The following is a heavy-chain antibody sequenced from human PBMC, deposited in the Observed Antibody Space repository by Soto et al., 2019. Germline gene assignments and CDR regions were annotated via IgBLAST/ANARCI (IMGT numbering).Heavy chain of an antibody. J-gene: IGHJ6*02. V-gene: IGHV3-15*07. CDR1: GFTFSNAW. CDR2: IKSKTDGGTT. Sequence: GGSLRLSCAASGFTFSNAWMNWVRQAPGKGLEWVGRIKSKTDGGTTDYAAPVKGRFTISRDDSKNTLYLQMNSLKTEDTAVYYCTTDLTGVLMVYAIKGDYYYGMDVWGQGTTVTVSS. D-gene: IGHD2-8*01. CDR3: TTDLTGVLMVYAIKGDYYYGMDV.